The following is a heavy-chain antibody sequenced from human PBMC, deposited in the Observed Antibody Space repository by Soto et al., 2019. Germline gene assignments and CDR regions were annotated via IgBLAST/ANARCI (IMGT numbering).Heavy chain of an antibody. CDR3: ASPTPYSSSSWEDLDY. CDR2: ISAYNGNT. Sequence: QVQLVQSGAEVMKPGASVKVSCKASGYTFTSYGISWVRQAPGQGLEWMGWISAYNGNTNYAQKLQGRVTMTTDTSTSTAYMELRSLRSDDTAVYYCASPTPYSSSSWEDLDYWGQGTLVTVSS. D-gene: IGHD6-6*01. CDR1: GYTFTSYG. V-gene: IGHV1-18*01. J-gene: IGHJ4*02.